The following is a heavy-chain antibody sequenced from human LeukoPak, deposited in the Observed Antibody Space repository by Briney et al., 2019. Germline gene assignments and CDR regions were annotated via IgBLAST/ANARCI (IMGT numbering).Heavy chain of an antibody. Sequence: SETLSLTCTVSGGSISSYYWSWIRQPPGKGLEWIGEINHSGSTNYNPSLKSRVTISVDTSKNQFSLKLSSVTAADTAVYYCARGRGRRAGTYNWFDPWGQGTLVTVSS. J-gene: IGHJ5*02. D-gene: IGHD6-19*01. CDR1: GGSISSYY. CDR3: ARGRGRRAGTYNWFDP. V-gene: IGHV4-34*01. CDR2: INHSGST.